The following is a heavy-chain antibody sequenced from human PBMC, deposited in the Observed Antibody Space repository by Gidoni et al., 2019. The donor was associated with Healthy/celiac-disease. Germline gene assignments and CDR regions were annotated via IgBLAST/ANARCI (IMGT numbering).Heavy chain of an antibody. D-gene: IGHD3-3*01. J-gene: IGHJ4*02. Sequence: QVQLVESGGGVVQPGRSLRLSCAASGFTFSLYGRHWVRQAPGKGLEWVAVIWYDGSNKYYADSVKGRFTISRDNSKNTLYLQMNSLRAEDTAVYYCARETPHDFWSGYFDYWGQGTLVTVSS. V-gene: IGHV3-33*01. CDR3: ARETPHDFWSGYFDY. CDR1: GFTFSLYG. CDR2: IWYDGSNK.